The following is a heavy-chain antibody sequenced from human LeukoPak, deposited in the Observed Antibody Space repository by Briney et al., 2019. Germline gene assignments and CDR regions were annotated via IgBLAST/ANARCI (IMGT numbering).Heavy chain of an antibody. CDR1: GGSISSSSYY. CDR3: AGDRTGEQQLDV. Sequence: PSETLSLTCTVSGGSISSSSYYWGWIRQPPGKGLEWIGSIYYSGSTYYNPSLKSRVTISVDTSKNQFSLKPSSVTAADTAVYYCAGDRTGEQQLDVWGKGTTVTISS. CDR2: IYYSGST. D-gene: IGHD6-13*01. V-gene: IGHV4-39*07. J-gene: IGHJ6*04.